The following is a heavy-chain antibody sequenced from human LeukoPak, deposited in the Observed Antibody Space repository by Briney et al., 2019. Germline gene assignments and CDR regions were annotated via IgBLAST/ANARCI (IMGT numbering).Heavy chain of an antibody. Sequence: PGRSLRLSCAASGSTFSNYGMHWVRQAPGKGLEWVSAISGSGGSTYYADSVKGRFTISRDNSKNTLFLQMNSLRPEDTAVYHCAKVALFSGYYPPFDYWGQGTLVTVSS. CDR1: GSTFSNYG. CDR2: ISGSGGST. CDR3: AKVALFSGYYPPFDY. D-gene: IGHD3-22*01. V-gene: IGHV3-NL1*01. J-gene: IGHJ4*02.